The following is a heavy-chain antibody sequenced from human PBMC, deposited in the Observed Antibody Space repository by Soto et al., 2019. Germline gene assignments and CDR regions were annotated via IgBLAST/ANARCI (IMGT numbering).Heavy chain of an antibody. CDR3: ARRVKIAAAGTRGMDV. CDR1: GGSISSYY. CDR2: IYYSGST. J-gene: IGHJ6*02. V-gene: IGHV4-59*12. D-gene: IGHD6-13*01. Sequence: SETLSLTCTVSGGSISSYYWSWIRQPPGKGLEWIGYIYYSGSTYYNPSLKSRVTISVDTSKNQFSLKLSSVTAADTAVYYCARRVKIAAAGTRGMDVWGQGTTVTVSS.